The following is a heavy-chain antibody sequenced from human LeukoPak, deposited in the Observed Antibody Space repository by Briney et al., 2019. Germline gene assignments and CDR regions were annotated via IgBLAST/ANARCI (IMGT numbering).Heavy chain of an antibody. V-gene: IGHV3-21*01. CDR3: ARDVVRGVTIPYFDY. CDR1: GFTFSSYS. D-gene: IGHD3-10*01. Sequence: GGSLRLSCAASGFTFSSYSMSWVRQAPGKGLEWVSSISSSSSYIYYADSVKGRFTISRDNAKNSLYLQMNSLRAEDTAVYYCARDVVRGVTIPYFDYWGQGTLVTVSS. CDR2: ISSSSSYI. J-gene: IGHJ4*02.